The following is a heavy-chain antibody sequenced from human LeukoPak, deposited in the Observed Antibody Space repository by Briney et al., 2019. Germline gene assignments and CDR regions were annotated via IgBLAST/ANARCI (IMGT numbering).Heavy chain of an antibody. Sequence: PSETLSLTCTVSGGSISSYYWSWIRQPPGKGLEWIGYIYYSGSTNYNPSLKSRVTISVDTSKNQFSLKLSSVTAADTAVYYCARGWAAAGTYMDVWGKGTTVTVSS. J-gene: IGHJ6*03. V-gene: IGHV4-59*01. CDR1: GGSISSYY. CDR3: ARGWAAAGTYMDV. CDR2: IYYSGST. D-gene: IGHD6-13*01.